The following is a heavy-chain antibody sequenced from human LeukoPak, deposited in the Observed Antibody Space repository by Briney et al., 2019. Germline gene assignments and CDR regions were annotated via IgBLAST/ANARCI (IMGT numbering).Heavy chain of an antibody. CDR1: GGSISSSSYY. CDR2: IYHSGST. D-gene: IGHD6-19*01. J-gene: IGHJ4*02. V-gene: IGHV4-39*07. CDR3: ARKQWLDY. Sequence: SETLSLTCTVSGGSISSSSYYWGWIRQPPGKGLEWIGSIYHSGSTNYNPSLKSRVTISVDKSKNQLSLKLSSVTAADTAVYYCARKQWLDYWGQGTLVTVSS.